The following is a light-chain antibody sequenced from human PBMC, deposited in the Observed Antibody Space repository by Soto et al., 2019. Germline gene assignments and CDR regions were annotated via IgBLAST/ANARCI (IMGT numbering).Light chain of an antibody. CDR3: QQSYSQPYT. J-gene: IGKJ2*01. CDR1: QSITNY. Sequence: DIQMTQSPSSLSASLGDRVTITCRASQSITNYLNWYQQKPGKAPKLLIYTASSLQGGVPSRFSGSGSVTDFTLTISSLQPEDFATYYCQQSYSQPYTFGQGTKLEIE. CDR2: TAS. V-gene: IGKV1-39*01.